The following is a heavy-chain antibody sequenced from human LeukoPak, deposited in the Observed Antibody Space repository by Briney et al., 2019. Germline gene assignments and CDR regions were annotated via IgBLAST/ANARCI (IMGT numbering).Heavy chain of an antibody. CDR1: GFTFSTYS. CDR2: ISSSSSTI. J-gene: IGHJ4*02. V-gene: IGHV3-48*04. Sequence: GGSLRLSCAASGFTFSTYSMNWVRQAPGKGLEWVSYISSSSSTIYYADSVKGRFTISRDNAKNSLYLQMNSLRAEDTAVYYCARGRGDYGYFDWSRINFDYWGQGTLVTVSS. CDR3: ARGRGDYGYFDWSRINFDY. D-gene: IGHD3-9*01.